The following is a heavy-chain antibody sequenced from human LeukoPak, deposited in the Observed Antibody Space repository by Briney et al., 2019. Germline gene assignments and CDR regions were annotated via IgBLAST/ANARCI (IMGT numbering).Heavy chain of an antibody. CDR3: PRVAMYEFFFDY. Sequence: PSETLSLSCTVSGGSIGIYYWSWIRQPAGKGLEWIGRIYNSGRTKYSPSLESRVTMSIDTSKNQFSLKLSSVSAADTAVYYCPRVAMYEFFFDYWGQGTLATVSS. V-gene: IGHV4-4*07. CDR1: GGSIGIYY. D-gene: IGHD2-8*01. CDR2: IYNSGRT. J-gene: IGHJ4*02.